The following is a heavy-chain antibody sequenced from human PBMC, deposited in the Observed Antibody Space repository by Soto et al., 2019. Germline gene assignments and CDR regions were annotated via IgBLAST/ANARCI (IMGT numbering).Heavy chain of an antibody. CDR2: IYYSGST. Sequence: QVQLQESGPGLVKPSETLSLTCTVSGGSISSYYWSWIRQPPGKGLEWIGYIYYSGSTNYNPSLKSRVTISVDTSKNQFSLKLSSVTAADTAVYYCARGEPGYCSGGSCNHGRWFDPWGQGTLVTVSS. CDR1: GGSISSYY. CDR3: ARGEPGYCSGGSCNHGRWFDP. D-gene: IGHD2-15*01. J-gene: IGHJ5*02. V-gene: IGHV4-59*01.